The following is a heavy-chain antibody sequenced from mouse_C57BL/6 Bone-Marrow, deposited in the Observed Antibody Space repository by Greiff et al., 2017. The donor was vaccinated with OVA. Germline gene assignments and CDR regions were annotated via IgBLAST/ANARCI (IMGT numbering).Heavy chain of an antibody. CDR2: ISGGGGNT. J-gene: IGHJ4*01. V-gene: IGHV5-9*01. Sequence: EVKVVESGGGLVKPGGSLKLSCAASGFTFSSYTMSWVRQTPEKRLEWVATISGGGGNTYYPDSVKGRFTISRDNAKNTLYLQMSSLRSEDTALYYCASLLLRYAMDYWGQGTSVTVSS. CDR1: GFTFSSYT. D-gene: IGHD1-1*01. CDR3: ASLLLRYAMDY.